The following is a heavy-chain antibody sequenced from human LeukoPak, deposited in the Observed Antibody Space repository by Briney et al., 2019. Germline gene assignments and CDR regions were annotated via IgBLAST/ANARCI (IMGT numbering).Heavy chain of an antibody. CDR3: ARRLTQYDCFDP. CDR1: GDSFSSDSVR. V-gene: IGHV6-1*01. D-gene: IGHD2-2*01. Sequence: SQTLSLTCAISGDSFSSDSVRWDWIRQSPSRGLEWLGRTYYRSTWYNDYAVSVRGRITVNPDTSKNQFSLHLNSVTPEDTAVYYCARRLTQYDCFDPWGQGILVTVSS. CDR2: TYYRSTWYN. J-gene: IGHJ5*02.